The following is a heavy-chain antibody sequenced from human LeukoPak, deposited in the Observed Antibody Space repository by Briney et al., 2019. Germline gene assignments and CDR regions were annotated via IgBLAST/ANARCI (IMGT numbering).Heavy chain of an antibody. Sequence: GGSLRLSCAGSGFILTKYWMSWVRQAPGKGLGWVASIKQDGSEKYYVDSVMGRFTISRDNAKNSLYLQMNSLRAEDTAVYYCARGFGSAAYYFDYWGQGTLVTVSS. CDR2: IKQDGSEK. V-gene: IGHV3-7*01. J-gene: IGHJ4*02. D-gene: IGHD6-13*01. CDR3: ARGFGSAAYYFDY. CDR1: GFILTKYW.